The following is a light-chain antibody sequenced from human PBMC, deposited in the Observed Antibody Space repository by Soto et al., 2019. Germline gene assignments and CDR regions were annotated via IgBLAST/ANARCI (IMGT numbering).Light chain of an antibody. CDR1: QSVIIN. Sequence: MVGAQCPATLSLSPGERATLSCRASQSVIINLAWYQQKPGQAPRLLIYGASTMPTGIPARFSGSGSGTEFTLTISSLQSEDFAVYYCQQYNNYPRTFGQGTKVDIK. J-gene: IGKJ1*01. CDR3: QQYNNYPRT. V-gene: IGKV3-15*01. CDR2: GAS.